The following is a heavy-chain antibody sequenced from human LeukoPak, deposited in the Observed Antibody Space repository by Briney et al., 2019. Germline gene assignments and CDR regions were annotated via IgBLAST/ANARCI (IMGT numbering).Heavy chain of an antibody. Sequence: GASVKVSCKASGYTFTSNYIHWVRRAPGQGLEWMGMIYPRDGSTSYAQKFQGRVTVTRDTSTSTVHMELSGLRSEDTAVYYCAIKELGYYDSSGYYPFDYWGQGTLVTVSS. CDR2: IYPRDGST. CDR1: GYTFTSNY. D-gene: IGHD3-22*01. CDR3: AIKELGYYDSSGYYPFDY. V-gene: IGHV1-46*01. J-gene: IGHJ4*02.